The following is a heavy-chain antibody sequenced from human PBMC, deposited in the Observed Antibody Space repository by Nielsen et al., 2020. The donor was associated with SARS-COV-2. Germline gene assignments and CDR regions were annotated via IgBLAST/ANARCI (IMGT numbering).Heavy chain of an antibody. V-gene: IGHV4-59*13. CDR2: IYDSGNT. J-gene: IGHJ4*02. CDR1: GGAISSYY. CDR3: ARGSDEGLAL. Sequence: SETLSLTCTVSGGAISSYYWTWIRQPPEKGLAWIASIYDSGNTNYNPSLKSRVTISVDTSRNQFSLKLTSVTAADTAVYYCARGSDEGLALWGQGTLVTVSS. D-gene: IGHD3-3*01.